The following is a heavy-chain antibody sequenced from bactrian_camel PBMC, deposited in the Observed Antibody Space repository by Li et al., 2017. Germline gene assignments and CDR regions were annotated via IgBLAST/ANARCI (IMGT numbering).Heavy chain of an antibody. CDR1: GFTFSNYD. D-gene: IGHD6*01. CDR2: INSGGGGT. J-gene: IGHJ4*01. CDR3: ATDAFYGGSWTYHN. V-gene: IGHV3S40*01. Sequence: VQLVESGGGLVQPGGSLRLSCADSGFTFSNYDLAWIRLAPGKGLEWVSFINSGGGGTAYADSVKGRFTISRDNAKNIVYLQMNSLKTEDTGVYYCATDAFYGGSWTYHNWGQGTQVTVS.